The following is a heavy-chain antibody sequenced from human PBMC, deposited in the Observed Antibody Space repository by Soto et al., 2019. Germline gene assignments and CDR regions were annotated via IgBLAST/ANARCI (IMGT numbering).Heavy chain of an antibody. Sequence: ASETLSLTCTVSGDSITNYYWTWIRQPPGKGLEWMGCVHYTGSTNSNPSLKSRVTISVDTSKNQFSLKLTTVTAADTAVYYCARDRIVVVPAAIPLHAYHGMDVWGQGTTVTVSS. J-gene: IGHJ6*02. CDR3: ARDRIVVVPAAIPLHAYHGMDV. V-gene: IGHV4-59*01. D-gene: IGHD2-2*01. CDR1: GDSITNYY. CDR2: VHYTGST.